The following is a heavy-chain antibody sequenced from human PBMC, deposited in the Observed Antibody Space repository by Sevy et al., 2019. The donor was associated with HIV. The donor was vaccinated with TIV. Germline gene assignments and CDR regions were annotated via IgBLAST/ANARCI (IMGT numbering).Heavy chain of an antibody. V-gene: IGHV3-21*04. CDR1: GFTFSYYD. D-gene: IGHD3-22*01. CDR3: ATPLNYYDSPSAY. J-gene: IGHJ4*02. CDR2: ISSGSSYI. Sequence: WGSLRLSCAASGFTFSYYDMNWVRQAPGKGLEWVSSISSGSSYIFYADSVKGRFTISRDNAKNSLYLQMNSLRAEDTAVYYCATPLNYYDSPSAYWGQGTLVTVSS.